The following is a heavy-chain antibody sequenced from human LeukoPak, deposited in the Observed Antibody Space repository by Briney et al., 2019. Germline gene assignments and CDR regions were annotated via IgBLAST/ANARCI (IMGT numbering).Heavy chain of an antibody. CDR1: GGSFSGYY. V-gene: IGHV4-34*01. CDR2: INHSGST. J-gene: IGHJ4*02. CDR3: ARDIVATIHPFDY. Sequence: SETLSLTCAVYGGSFSGYYWSWIRQPPGKGLEWIGEINHSGSTNYNPSLKSRVTISVDTSKNQFSLKLSSVTAADTAVYYCARDIVATIHPFDYWGQGTLVTVSS. D-gene: IGHD5-12*01.